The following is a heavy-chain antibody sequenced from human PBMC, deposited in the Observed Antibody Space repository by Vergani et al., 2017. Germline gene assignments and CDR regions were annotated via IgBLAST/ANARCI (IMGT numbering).Heavy chain of an antibody. D-gene: IGHD3-16*01. CDR1: GGSFSGYY. CDR3: AGYYDYVWGSYCTFDY. Sequence: QVQLQQWGAGLLKPSETLSLTCAVYGGSFSGYYWSWIRPPPGKGLEWIGEINHSGSTNYNPSLKSRVTISVDTTKNQFSLKLSSVTAADPAVYYCAGYYDYVWGSYCTFDYWGQGTLVVFSS. CDR2: INHSGST. J-gene: IGHJ4*02. V-gene: IGHV4-34*01.